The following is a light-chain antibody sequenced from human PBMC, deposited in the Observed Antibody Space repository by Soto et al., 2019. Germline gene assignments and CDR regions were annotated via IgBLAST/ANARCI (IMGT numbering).Light chain of an antibody. Sequence: QSALTQPPSVSAAPGQKVTISCSGSSSNIGKNYVSWYQRLPGTAPKLLIYDNNERSSGIPDRFSGSKSGTSATLGIAGIQTGDEADYYCGTWDTSLSAVVFGGGTKVTVL. V-gene: IGLV1-51*01. J-gene: IGLJ2*01. CDR2: DNN. CDR1: SSNIGKNY. CDR3: GTWDTSLSAVV.